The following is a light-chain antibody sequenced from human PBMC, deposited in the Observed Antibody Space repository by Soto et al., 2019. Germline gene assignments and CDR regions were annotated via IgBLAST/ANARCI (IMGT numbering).Light chain of an antibody. CDR3: SSYPSSSTLV. Sequence: QSALTQPASVSGSPGQSITISCTGTSSDVGGYNYVSWYQQHPGKAPKLMIYDVSNRPSGVYNRFSGSKSGNTASLTISGLQAEDEADYYCSSYPSSSTLVFGGGTKLTVL. V-gene: IGLV2-14*01. CDR1: SSDVGGYNY. J-gene: IGLJ2*01. CDR2: DVS.